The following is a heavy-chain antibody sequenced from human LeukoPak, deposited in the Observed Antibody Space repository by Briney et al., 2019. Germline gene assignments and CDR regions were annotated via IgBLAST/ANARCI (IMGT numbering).Heavy chain of an antibody. D-gene: IGHD2-15*01. CDR2: IYYSGTT. Sequence: PSETLSLTCTVSGGSISSYYRSWIRQPPGKGLEWIGYIYYSGTTDYNPSLKSRVTISVDTSKNQFSLKVTSVTAADTAVYYCARRAAYWYFDLWGRGTLVTVSS. CDR3: ARRAAYWYFDL. J-gene: IGHJ2*01. V-gene: IGHV4-59*01. CDR1: GGSISSYY.